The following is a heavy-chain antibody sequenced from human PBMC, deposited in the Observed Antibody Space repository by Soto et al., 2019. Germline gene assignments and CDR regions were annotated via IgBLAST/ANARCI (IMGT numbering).Heavy chain of an antibody. Sequence: LRLSCTASGFTFGDYAMSWVRQAPGKGLEWVGFIRSKAYGGTTEYAASVKGRFTISRDDSKSIAYLQMNSLKTEDTAVYYCTRGPLRLGELSSSDYFDYWGQGTLVTVSS. CDR3: TRGPLRLGELSSSDYFDY. J-gene: IGHJ4*02. CDR2: IRSKAYGGTT. V-gene: IGHV3-49*04. CDR1: GFTFGDYA. D-gene: IGHD3-16*02.